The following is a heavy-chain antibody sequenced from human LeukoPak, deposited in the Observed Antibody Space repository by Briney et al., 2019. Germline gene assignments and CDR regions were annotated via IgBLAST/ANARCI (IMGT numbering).Heavy chain of an antibody. V-gene: IGHV1-46*01. CDR2: INPSGGST. CDR3: ARDDLCSSTSRYTRFDY. J-gene: IGHJ4*02. Sequence: ASVKVSCKASGYTFTSYYMHWVRQAPGQGLEWMGIINPSGGSTSYAQKFQGRVTMTRDTSTSTVYMELSSLRSEDTAVYYCARDDLCSSTSRYTRFDYWGQGTLVTVSS. CDR1: GYTFTSYY. D-gene: IGHD2-2*02.